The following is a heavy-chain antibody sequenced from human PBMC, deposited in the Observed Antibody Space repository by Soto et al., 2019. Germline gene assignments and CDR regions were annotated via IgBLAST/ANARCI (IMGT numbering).Heavy chain of an antibody. J-gene: IGHJ6*02. Sequence: SLRLSCAASGFTFSGSAMHWVRQASGKGLEWVGRIRSKANSYATAYAASVKGRFTISRDDSKNTAYLQMNSLKTEDTAVYYCTRQQYYYGSSYGMDVWGQGTTVTVSS. CDR3: TRQQYYYGSSYGMDV. D-gene: IGHD3-10*01. CDR1: GFTFSGSA. CDR2: IRSKANSYAT. V-gene: IGHV3-73*01.